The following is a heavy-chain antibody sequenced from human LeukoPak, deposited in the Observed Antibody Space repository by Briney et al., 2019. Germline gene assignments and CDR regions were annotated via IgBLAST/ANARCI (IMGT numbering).Heavy chain of an antibody. CDR2: IYYSGRT. D-gene: IGHD6-19*01. J-gene: IGHJ5*02. V-gene: IGHV4-39*01. CDR3: ARVRSVSNWLDP. CDR1: GGSISSSTYY. Sequence: SETLSLTCTVSGGSISSSTYYWGWIRQPPGKGLEWIGSIYYSGRTYYNPSLKSRVTISVDTFNNQFSLILSSVTATDTAIYYCARVRSVSNWLDPWGQGTLVTVSS.